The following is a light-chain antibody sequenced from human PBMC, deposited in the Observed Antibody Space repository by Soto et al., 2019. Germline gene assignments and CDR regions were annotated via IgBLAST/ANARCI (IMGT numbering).Light chain of an antibody. Sequence: DIQMTQSPSTLSASVGDRVTITCRASQSISSWLAWYQQKPGKAPKLLFYDASSLESGVPSRFSGSGSGTEFTLTISSLQPDDFATYYCQQYNSYSAGVFCGGTQVEIK. CDR3: QQYNSYSAGV. CDR1: QSISSW. J-gene: IGKJ4*01. CDR2: DAS. V-gene: IGKV1-5*01.